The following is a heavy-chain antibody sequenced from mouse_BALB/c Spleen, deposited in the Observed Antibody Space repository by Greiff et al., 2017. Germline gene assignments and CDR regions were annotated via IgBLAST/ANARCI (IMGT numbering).Heavy chain of an antibody. CDR2: INPYNGDT. CDR1: GYSFTGYF. Sequence: EVQLQQSGPELVKPGASMKISCKASGYSFTGYFMNWVMQSHGKSLEWIGRINPYNGDTFYNQKFKGKATLTVDKSSSTAHMELRSLASEDSAVYYCARDYYSGFAYWGQGTLVTVSA. V-gene: IGHV1-20*02. J-gene: IGHJ3*01. CDR3: ARDYYSGFAY. D-gene: IGHD1-1*01.